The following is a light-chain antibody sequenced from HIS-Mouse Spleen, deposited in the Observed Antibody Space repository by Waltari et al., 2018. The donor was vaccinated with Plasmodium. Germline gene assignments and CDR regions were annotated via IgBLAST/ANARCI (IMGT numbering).Light chain of an antibody. CDR3: SSYTSSSTLNYV. J-gene: IGLJ1*01. V-gene: IGLV2-14*03. Sequence: QSALTQPASVSGSPGQSITISCPGTSSAVGGYNYVPWSQQHPGKAPNLMIYDVSNRPSGVSNRFSGSKSGNTASLTISGLQAEDEADYYCSSYTSSSTLNYVFGTGTKVTVL. CDR2: DVS. CDR1: SSAVGGYNY.